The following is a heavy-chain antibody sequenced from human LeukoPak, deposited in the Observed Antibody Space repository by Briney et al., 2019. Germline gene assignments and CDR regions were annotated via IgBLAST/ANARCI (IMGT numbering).Heavy chain of an antibody. CDR1: GGSISSGGYS. CDR3: ARSVRFGETDY. D-gene: IGHD3-10*01. Sequence: NPSETLSLTCTVSGGSISSGGYSWSWIRQHPGKGLEWIGYIYYSGSTYYNPSLKSRVTISVDTSKNQFSLKLSSVTAADTAVYYCARSVRFGETDYWGQGTLVTVSS. J-gene: IGHJ4*02. CDR2: IYYSGST. V-gene: IGHV4-31*03.